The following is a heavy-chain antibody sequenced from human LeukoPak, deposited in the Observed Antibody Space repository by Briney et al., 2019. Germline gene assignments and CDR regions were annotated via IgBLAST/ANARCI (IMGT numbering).Heavy chain of an antibody. CDR2: INPNSGGT. V-gene: IGHV1-2*02. Sequence: ASVKVSCKASGYTFTGYYMHWVRQAPGQGLEWMGWINPNSGGTNYAQKFQGRVTMTRDTSISTAYMELSRLRSDDTAVYYCAREGYDYVWGSYRNYYMDVWGKGTMVTVSS. CDR3: AREGYDYVWGSYRNYYMDV. D-gene: IGHD3-16*02. CDR1: GYTFTGYY. J-gene: IGHJ6*03.